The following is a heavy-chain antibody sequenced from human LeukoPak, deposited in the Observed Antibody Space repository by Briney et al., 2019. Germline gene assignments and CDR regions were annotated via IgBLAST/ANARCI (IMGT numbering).Heavy chain of an antibody. CDR3: ARAAAAGIGYCYMDV. Sequence: GGSLRLSCAASGFTFSRYSMNWVRQAPGKGLEWVSSISSSSSYIYYADSVKGRFTISRDNAKNSLYLQMNSLRAEDTAVYYCARAAAAGIGYCYMDVWGKGTTVTVSS. CDR1: GFTFSRYS. J-gene: IGHJ6*03. CDR2: ISSSSSYI. D-gene: IGHD6-13*01. V-gene: IGHV3-21*01.